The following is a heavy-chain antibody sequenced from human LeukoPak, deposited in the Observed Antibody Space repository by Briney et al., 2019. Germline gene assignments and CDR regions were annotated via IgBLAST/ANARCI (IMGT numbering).Heavy chain of an antibody. J-gene: IGHJ4*02. Sequence: GGSLRLSCAVSGITLSNYGMSWVRQAPGKGLEWVAGISGSGGSTNYADSVKGRFTISRDNRKNTLYLQMNSLRAEDTAVYYCAKDEGYSYGTYWGQGTLVTVSS. V-gene: IGHV3-23*01. CDR1: GITLSNYG. CDR3: AKDEGYSYGTY. CDR2: ISGSGGST. D-gene: IGHD5-18*01.